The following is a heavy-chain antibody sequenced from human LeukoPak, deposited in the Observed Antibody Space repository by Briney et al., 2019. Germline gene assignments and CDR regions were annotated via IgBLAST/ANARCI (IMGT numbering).Heavy chain of an antibody. D-gene: IGHD5-12*01. CDR2: IYYSGST. V-gene: IGHV4-59*08. J-gene: IGHJ6*02. CDR1: GGSISSYY. Sequence: SETLSLTCTVSGGSISSYYWSWIRQPPGKGLEWIGYIYYSGSTNYNPSLKSRVTISVGTSKNQFSLTLSSVTAADTAVYYCARRLIVATILYYYYGMDVWGQGTTVTVSS. CDR3: ARRLIVATILYYYYGMDV.